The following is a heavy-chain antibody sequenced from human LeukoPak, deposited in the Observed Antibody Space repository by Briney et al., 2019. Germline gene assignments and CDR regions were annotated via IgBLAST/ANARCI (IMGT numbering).Heavy chain of an antibody. J-gene: IGHJ5*02. CDR1: GYTLTELS. V-gene: IGHV1-24*01. D-gene: IGHD3-22*01. Sequence: ASVKVSCKVSGYTLTELSMHWVRQAPGKGLEWMGGFDPEDGETIYAQKFQGRVTITADKSTSTAYMELSSLRSEDTAMYYCARSTEYYDSSGYLGDWFDPWGQGTLVTVSS. CDR2: FDPEDGET. CDR3: ARSTEYYDSSGYLGDWFDP.